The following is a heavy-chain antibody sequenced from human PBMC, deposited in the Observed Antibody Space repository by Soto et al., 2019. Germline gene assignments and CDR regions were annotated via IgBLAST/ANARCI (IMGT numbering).Heavy chain of an antibody. V-gene: IGHV4-34*01. Sequence: XETLPLTCAVDGVSFSGHYWSWIRQPPGKELEWIGEIYQGLSVVYNPSLESRVTISGDSSKNQFSLKLTSVTAADTAVYYCARHGGYYFDYWGQGTLVTVSS. CDR3: ARHGGYYFDY. CDR1: GVSFSGHY. J-gene: IGHJ4*02. D-gene: IGHD3-16*01. CDR2: IYQGLSV.